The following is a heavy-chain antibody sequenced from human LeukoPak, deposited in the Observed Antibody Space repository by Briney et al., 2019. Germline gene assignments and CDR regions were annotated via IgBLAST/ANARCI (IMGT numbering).Heavy chain of an antibody. J-gene: IGHJ5*02. CDR3: ASCGSSGYHNWFDP. CDR2: INYSGST. CDR1: GGSFSGYY. D-gene: IGHD3-22*01. V-gene: IGHV4-34*01. Sequence: SETLSLTCAVYGGSFSGYYWSWIRQPPGKGLEWIGEINYSGSTNYNPSLKSRVTISVDTSKNQFSLKLSSVTAADTAVYYCASCGSSGYHNWFDPWGQGTLVTVSS.